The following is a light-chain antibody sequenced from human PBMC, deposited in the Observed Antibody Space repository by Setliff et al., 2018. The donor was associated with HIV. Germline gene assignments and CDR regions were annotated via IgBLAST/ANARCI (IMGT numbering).Light chain of an antibody. CDR3: SSYAGSSTYV. J-gene: IGLJ1*01. CDR2: EVS. CDR1: SSDVGGYDL. V-gene: IGLV2-14*02. Sequence: QSALTQPAYVSGSPGQSIAISCTGTSSDVGGYDLVSWYQQHPGKAPKLVIHEVSKRPSGVSYRFSGSKSGNTASLTISGLQAEDEADYYCSSYAGSSTYVFGTGTRSPS.